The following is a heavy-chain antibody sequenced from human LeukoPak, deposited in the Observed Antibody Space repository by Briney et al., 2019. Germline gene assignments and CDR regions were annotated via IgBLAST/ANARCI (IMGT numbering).Heavy chain of an antibody. Sequence: GRSLRLSCAASGFTFNSYAMHWVRQAPGKGLEWVAVISYDGSSKYYADSAKGRFTISRDNSKNTLYLQMNSLRTEDTAVYYCARDLGSSGRYWDHWGQGTLVTVSS. CDR3: ARDLGSSGRYWDH. V-gene: IGHV3-30*04. J-gene: IGHJ4*02. CDR2: ISYDGSSK. D-gene: IGHD6-19*01. CDR1: GFTFNSYA.